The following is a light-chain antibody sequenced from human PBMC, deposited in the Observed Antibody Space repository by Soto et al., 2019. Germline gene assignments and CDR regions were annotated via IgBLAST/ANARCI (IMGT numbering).Light chain of an antibody. V-gene: IGLV2-14*01. CDR2: EVT. CDR3: SSYTSSNTPV. Sequence: LTQPASVSGSPGQSITISCAGTSRDVGGYNYVSWYQQYPGKAPKVIISEVTNRPSGVPNRFSGSKSGNTASLTISGLQAEDEADYYCSSYTSSNTPVFGTGTKVTV. J-gene: IGLJ1*01. CDR1: SRDVGGYNY.